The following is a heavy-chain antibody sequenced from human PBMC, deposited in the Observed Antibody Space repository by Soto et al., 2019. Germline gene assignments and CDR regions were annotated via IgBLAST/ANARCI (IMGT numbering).Heavy chain of an antibody. CDR3: CVTDIAEYEH. CDR2: INADNGDT. D-gene: IGHD2-21*01. Sequence: GASVKVSCKASGYTFTTYAIHWVRQAPGQSPEWMGWINADNGDTKYSQKFQGRVTITRDTSASTAYMALSSLRSDDTAVYYCCVTDIAEYEHWGQGTQVTVSS. CDR1: GYTFTTYA. V-gene: IGHV1-3*01. J-gene: IGHJ1*01.